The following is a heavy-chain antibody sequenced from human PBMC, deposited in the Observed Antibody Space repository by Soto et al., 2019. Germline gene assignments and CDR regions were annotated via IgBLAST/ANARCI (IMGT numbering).Heavy chain of an antibody. V-gene: IGHV1-8*02. CDR2: MNPSSGNT. J-gene: IGHJ4*02. CDR1: GYTFTSYD. D-gene: IGHD2-21*02. Sequence: ASVKVSCKASGYTFTSYDINWVRQATGQGLEWMGWMNPSSGNTGYAQKFQGRVTMARDTSISTAYMELSGLRSEDTAIYYCARIRDQFCAGDNCFSLRYWGQGTPVTVSS. CDR3: ARIRDQFCAGDNCFSLRY.